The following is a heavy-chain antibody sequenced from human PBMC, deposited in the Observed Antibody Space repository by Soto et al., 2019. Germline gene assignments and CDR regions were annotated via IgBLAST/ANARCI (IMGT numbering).Heavy chain of an antibody. CDR1: GGTFRSYA. Sequence: GTSVKLSCKASGGTFRSYAISWVRQAPGQGLEWMGGIIPIFGTANYAQKFQGRVTITADESTSTAYMELSSLRSEDTAVYYCARDLGLVPAGRCFAPWGQGTLVTVSS. J-gene: IGHJ5*02. CDR3: ARDLGLVPAGRCFAP. V-gene: IGHV1-69*13. CDR2: IIPIFGTA. D-gene: IGHD2-2*01.